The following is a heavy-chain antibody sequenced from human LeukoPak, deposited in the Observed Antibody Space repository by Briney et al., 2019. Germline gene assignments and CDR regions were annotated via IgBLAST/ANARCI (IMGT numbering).Heavy chain of an antibody. V-gene: IGHV1-2*02. Sequence: ASVKVSCKASGYTFIGYYIHWVRQAPGQGLEWMGWINPNSGLSRYAQKIQGRVTMTRDTSISTAYMEVSGLRSGDTAVYYCARSHYSGSGSYLHGTDVWGQGTTVSVSS. D-gene: IGHD3-10*01. J-gene: IGHJ6*02. CDR2: INPNSGLS. CDR3: ARSHYSGSGSYLHGTDV. CDR1: GYTFIGYY.